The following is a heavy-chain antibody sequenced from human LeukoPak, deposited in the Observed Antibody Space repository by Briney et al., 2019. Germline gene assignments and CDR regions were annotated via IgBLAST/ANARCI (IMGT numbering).Heavy chain of an antibody. V-gene: IGHV4-4*07. J-gene: IGHJ1*01. CDR3: ASDGSGWYGYFQH. CDR2: IYTTGST. CDR1: GGSISSYY. Sequence: SETLSLTCTVSGGSISSYYWSWIRQPAGKGLEWIGRIYTTGSTYYNPSLRSRVTMSVDTSKNQFSLKVSSVTAADTAVYYCASDGSGWYGYFQHWGQGTVVTFSS. D-gene: IGHD6-19*01.